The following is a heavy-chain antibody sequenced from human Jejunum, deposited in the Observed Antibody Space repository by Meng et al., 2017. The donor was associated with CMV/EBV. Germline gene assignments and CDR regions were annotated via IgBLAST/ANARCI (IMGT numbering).Heavy chain of an antibody. Sequence: VESGGGLFQLGGSWRLSCATSGFTFRSYWMHWVRQAPGKGLVWVSRINSDGSSTSYADSVKGRFTISRDNAKNTLYLQMNSLRAEDTAVYYCAREVGAQDYWGQGTLVTVSS. CDR1: GFTFRSYW. CDR3: AREVGAQDY. D-gene: IGHD6-6*01. V-gene: IGHV3-74*01. CDR2: INSDGSST. J-gene: IGHJ4*02.